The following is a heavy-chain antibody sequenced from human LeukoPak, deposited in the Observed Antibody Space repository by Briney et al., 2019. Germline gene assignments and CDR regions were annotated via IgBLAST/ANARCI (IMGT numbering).Heavy chain of an antibody. V-gene: IGHV3-30-3*01. CDR2: ISYDGSNK. CDR1: GFTFSSYA. Sequence: GGSLRLSCAASGFTFSSYAMHWVRQAPGKGLEWVAVISYDGSNKYYADSVKGRFTISRDNSKNTLYLQMNSLRAEDTAVYYWATLAVGYYGSSEIDYWGQGTLVTVSS. J-gene: IGHJ4*02. D-gene: IGHD3-22*01. CDR3: ATLAVGYYGSSEIDY.